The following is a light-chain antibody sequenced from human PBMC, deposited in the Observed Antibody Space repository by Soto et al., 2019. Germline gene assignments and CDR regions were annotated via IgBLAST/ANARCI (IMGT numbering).Light chain of an antibody. CDR1: SIDVGTYTL. V-gene: IGLV2-23*02. Sequence: QSALTQPASVSGSPGQSITISCTGTSIDVGTYTLVSWYRQYPGKAPKLLLYEVTKLPSGVSNRFSGSKSGNTASLTISGLQAEDEADYFCCSYAGSKTFVVFGGGTKVTVL. CDR2: EVT. CDR3: CSYAGSKTFVV. J-gene: IGLJ2*01.